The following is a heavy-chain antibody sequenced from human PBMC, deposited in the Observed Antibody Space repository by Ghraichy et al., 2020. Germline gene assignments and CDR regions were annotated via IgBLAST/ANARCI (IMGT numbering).Heavy chain of an antibody. CDR3: ASARNVLLWFGELNY. CDR1: GFTFSSYS. V-gene: IGHV3-21*01. D-gene: IGHD3-10*01. Sequence: GGSLRLSCAASGFTFSSYSMNWVRQAPGKGLEWVSSISSSSSYIYYADSVKGRFTISRDNAKNSLYLQMNSLRAEDTAVYYCASARNVLLWFGELNYWGQGTLVTVSS. J-gene: IGHJ4*02. CDR2: ISSSSSYI.